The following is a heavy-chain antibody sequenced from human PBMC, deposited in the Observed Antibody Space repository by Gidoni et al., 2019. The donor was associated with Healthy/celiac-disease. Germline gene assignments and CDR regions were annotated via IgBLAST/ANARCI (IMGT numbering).Heavy chain of an antibody. Sequence: QVQLQESGPGLVKPSETLSLTCTVSGGSISSYYWSWIRQPPGKGLEWIGYIYYSGSTNYNPSLKSRVTISVDTSKNQFSLKLSSVTAADTAVYYCARSSSSWYNNWFDPWGQGTLVTVSS. D-gene: IGHD6-13*01. CDR2: IYYSGST. J-gene: IGHJ5*02. V-gene: IGHV4-59*08. CDR3: ARSSSSWYNNWFDP. CDR1: GGSISSYY.